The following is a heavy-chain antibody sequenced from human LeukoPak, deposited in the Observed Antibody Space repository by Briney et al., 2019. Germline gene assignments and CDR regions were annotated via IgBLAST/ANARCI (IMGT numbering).Heavy chain of an antibody. J-gene: IGHJ4*02. CDR1: GGSFTGYY. D-gene: IGHD3-3*01. Sequence: SETLSLTCAVYGGSFTGYYWSWIRQPPGKGLEWIGEINHSGSTNYNPSLKSRVTISVDTSKNQFSLKLRSVTAADTAVYYCARGKIITFFGVADYGGQGTLVTVSS. CDR3: ARGKIITFFGVADY. CDR2: INHSGST. V-gene: IGHV4-34*01.